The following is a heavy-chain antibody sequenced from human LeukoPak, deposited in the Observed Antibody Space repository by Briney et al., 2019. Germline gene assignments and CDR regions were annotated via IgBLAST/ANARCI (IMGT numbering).Heavy chain of an antibody. D-gene: IGHD6-13*01. CDR2: IYYSGST. CDR3: ARVGEQQLVLDY. CDR1: GGSISSGGYY. J-gene: IGHJ4*02. V-gene: IGHV4-31*03. Sequence: PSQTLSLTCTVSGGSISSGGYYWSWICQHPGKGLDWIGYIYYSGSTYYNPSLKSRVTISVDTSKNQFSLKLSSVTAADTAVYYCARVGEQQLVLDYWGQGTLVSVSS.